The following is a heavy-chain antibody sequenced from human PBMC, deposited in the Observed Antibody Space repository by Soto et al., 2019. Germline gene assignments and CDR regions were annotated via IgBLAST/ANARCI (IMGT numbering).Heavy chain of an antibody. CDR2: ISGSGSTT. V-gene: IGHV3-11*01. Sequence: PGGSLRLSCTASGFTFSDYYMSWIRQAPGKGLEWLAYISGSGSTTYYTDSVKGRFAISRDNARTSLYLQINSLRVEDSAVYYCARSSLTYFESWGQGTLVTVSS. CDR1: GFTFSDYY. CDR3: ARSSLTYFES. J-gene: IGHJ4*02.